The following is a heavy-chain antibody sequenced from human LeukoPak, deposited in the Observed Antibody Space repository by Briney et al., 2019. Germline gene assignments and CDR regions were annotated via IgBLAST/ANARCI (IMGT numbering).Heavy chain of an antibody. D-gene: IGHD2-2*01. J-gene: IGHJ4*02. CDR3: ARARRISIVVVPAAFDY. CDR1: GGSFSGYY. Sequence: PSETLSLTSAVYGGSFSGYYWSWIRQPPGKGLEWIGEINHSGSTNYNPSLKSRVTISVDTSKNQFSLKLSSVTAADTAVYYCARARRISIVVVPAAFDYWGQGTLVTVSS. CDR2: INHSGST. V-gene: IGHV4-34*01.